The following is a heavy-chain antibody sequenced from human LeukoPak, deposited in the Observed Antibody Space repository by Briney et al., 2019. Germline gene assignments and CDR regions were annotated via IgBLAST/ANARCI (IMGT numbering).Heavy chain of an antibody. CDR3: ARGRTGDEYFFDH. V-gene: IGHV1-8*03. CDR1: GYTFTSYD. J-gene: IGHJ4*02. Sequence: GASVKVSCKASGYTFTSYDINWVRQATGQGLEWMGWMNPNSGNTGYAQKFQGRVTITRNTSISTAYMELSSLRSDDTAVYYCARGRTGDEYFFDHWGQGTLVTVSS. D-gene: IGHD7-27*01. CDR2: MNPNSGNT.